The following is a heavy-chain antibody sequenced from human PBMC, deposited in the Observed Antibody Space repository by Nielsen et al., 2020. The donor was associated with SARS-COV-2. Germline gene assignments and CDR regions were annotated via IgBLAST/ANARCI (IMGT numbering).Heavy chain of an antibody. Sequence: WIRQPPGKGLEWVAVIWHDASNKYYADSVKGRFTISRDNSKNTLYLQINSLRAEDTAVYYCARDSTWDNFDYWGQGTLVTVSS. CDR3: ARDSTWDNFDY. CDR2: IWHDASNK. V-gene: IGHV3-33*01. J-gene: IGHJ4*02. D-gene: IGHD1-26*01.